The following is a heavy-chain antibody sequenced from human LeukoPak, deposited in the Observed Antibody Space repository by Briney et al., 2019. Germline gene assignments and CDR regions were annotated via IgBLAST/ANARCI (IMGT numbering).Heavy chain of an antibody. D-gene: IGHD5-12*01. V-gene: IGHV3-21*01. CDR2: ISSSSSYL. CDR1: GFTFRSDS. Sequence: GGSLRLSCAASGFTFRSDSMNWVRQAPGKGLEWVSSISSSSSYLYYADSVKGRFTISRDNAKNSLYLQMNSLRAEDTAVYYCARDELNKVATIPYYFDYWGQGTLVTVSS. CDR3: ARDELNKVATIPYYFDY. J-gene: IGHJ4*02.